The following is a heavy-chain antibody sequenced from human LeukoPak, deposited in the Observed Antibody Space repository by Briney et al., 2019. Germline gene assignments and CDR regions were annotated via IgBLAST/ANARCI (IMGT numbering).Heavy chain of an antibody. CDR2: ISDTGGRT. J-gene: IGHJ4*02. CDR3: AKELGQWELFGGYFDY. D-gene: IGHD1-26*01. V-gene: IGHV3-23*01. CDR1: GITLSNYG. Sequence: GGSLRLSCAVSGITLSNYGMSWVRQAPGRGLEWVAGISDTGGRTNYADSVKGRFAISRDNSKNTLYLQMNSLRAEDTAVYYCAKELGQWELFGGYFDYWGQGTLVTVSS.